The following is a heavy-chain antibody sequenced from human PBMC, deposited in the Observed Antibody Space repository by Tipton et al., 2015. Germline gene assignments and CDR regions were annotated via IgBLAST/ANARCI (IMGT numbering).Heavy chain of an antibody. V-gene: IGHV3-30*18. Sequence: SLRLSCAASGFTFSSYGMHWVRQAPGKGLEWVAIISYDGSNKYYADSVKGRFTISRDNSKNTLYLQMNSLRAEDTAVYYCAKDGYSSSWYNPYHYYYGMDVWGQGTTVTVSS. CDR2: ISYDGSNK. D-gene: IGHD6-13*01. J-gene: IGHJ6*02. CDR3: AKDGYSSSWYNPYHYYYGMDV. CDR1: GFTFSSYG.